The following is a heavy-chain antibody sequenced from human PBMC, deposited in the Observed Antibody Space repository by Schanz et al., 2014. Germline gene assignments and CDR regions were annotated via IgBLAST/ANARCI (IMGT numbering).Heavy chain of an antibody. CDR1: GYTFTGYY. CDR2: IHPNSGGT. D-gene: IGHD3-16*01. CDR3: AKDRMGASYYFDY. V-gene: IGHV1-2*06. J-gene: IGHJ4*02. Sequence: QVHLVQSGSEVKKPGASVKVSCKASGYTFTGYYMHWVRQAPGQGLEWMGRIHPNSGGTIFAQKFQGRVSMTRDTSLSTAYMELSSLRSDDTAVYYCAKDRMGASYYFDYWGQGTLVAVST.